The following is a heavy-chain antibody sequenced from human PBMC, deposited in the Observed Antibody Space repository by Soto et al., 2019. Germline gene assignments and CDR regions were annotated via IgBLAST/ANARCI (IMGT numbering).Heavy chain of an antibody. D-gene: IGHD3-3*01. CDR2: ISGDGTRT. CDR3: VKDLRPNRGWFGP. CDR1: GFNFYNYA. Sequence: XVSLRLSCAASGFNFYNYAMTWVRQAPGKGLEWVSGISGDGTRTYYGDSVKGRFTISRDNSKNTVFLQMNSLRAEDTALYYCVKDLRPNRGWFGPWGQGTRVTVSS. V-gene: IGHV3-23*01. J-gene: IGHJ5*02.